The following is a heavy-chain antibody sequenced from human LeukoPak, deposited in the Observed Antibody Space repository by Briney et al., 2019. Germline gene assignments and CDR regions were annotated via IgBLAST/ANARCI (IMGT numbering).Heavy chain of an antibody. CDR3: AREWYYDFWSGSNDGKWVNYYYGMDV. CDR2: ISSSGSTI. J-gene: IGHJ6*02. V-gene: IGHV3-48*03. CDR1: GFTFSSYE. D-gene: IGHD3-3*01. Sequence: GGSLRLSCAASGFTFSSYEMNWVRQAPGKGLEWVSYISSSGSTIYYADSVKGRFTISRDNAKNSLYLQMNSLRAEDTAVYYCAREWYYDFWSGSNDGKWVNYYYGMDVWGQGTTVTVSS.